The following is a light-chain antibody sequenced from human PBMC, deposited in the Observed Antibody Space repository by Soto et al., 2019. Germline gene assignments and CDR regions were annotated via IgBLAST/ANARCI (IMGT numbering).Light chain of an antibody. J-gene: IGKJ1*01. CDR2: DAS. V-gene: IGKV1-5*01. Sequence: DIQMTKAPSTLSASVGDRVTITCRASQSISSWLALYQQNPGKAPKLLHYDASSLESGVPSMFSGSGSGTEFTRTIRILQSDDFTTYYCLQYKSYSPVTFGQGTQVQIK. CDR3: LQYKSYSPVT. CDR1: QSISSW.